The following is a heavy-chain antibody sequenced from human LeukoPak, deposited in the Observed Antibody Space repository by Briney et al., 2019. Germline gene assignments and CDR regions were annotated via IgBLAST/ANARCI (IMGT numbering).Heavy chain of an antibody. Sequence: PSETLSLTCTVSGGSISSYYWSWIRQPAGKGLEWIGRIYPSGTTNYNPSLKSRVTMSVDTSKNQFSLTLTSVTAADTAVYYCARDMGSSSSSYYPYYFDYWGQGALVTVSS. J-gene: IGHJ4*02. CDR1: GGSISSYY. V-gene: IGHV4-4*07. CDR3: ARDMGSSSSSYYPYYFDY. CDR2: IYPSGTT. D-gene: IGHD3-22*01.